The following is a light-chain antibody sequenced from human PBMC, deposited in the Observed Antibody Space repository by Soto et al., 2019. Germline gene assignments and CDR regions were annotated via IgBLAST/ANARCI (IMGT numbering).Light chain of an antibody. CDR1: QDISNY. J-gene: IGKJ2*03. CDR2: DAS. CDR3: QQYDNPYG. Sequence: DIQMTQSPSSLSASVGDRVTITCQASQDISNYLNWYQQKPGKAPKLLIYDASNLETGVPSRFSGSGSGTDFTFTISSLQPEDIATYYCQQYDNPYGFGQGTKLEIK. V-gene: IGKV1-33*01.